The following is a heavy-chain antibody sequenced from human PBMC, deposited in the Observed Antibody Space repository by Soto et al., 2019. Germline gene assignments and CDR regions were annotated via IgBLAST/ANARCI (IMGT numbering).Heavy chain of an antibody. Sequence: SETLSLTCTVSGGSISSSSYYWGWIRQPPGKGLEWIGNIYYSGSTNYNPSLKSRVTISVDTSKNQFSLKLSSVTAADTAVYYCARVAEVVAAAFDYWGQGTLVTVSS. CDR3: ARVAEVVAAAFDY. CDR1: GGSISSSSYY. V-gene: IGHV4-39*07. D-gene: IGHD2-15*01. CDR2: IYYSGST. J-gene: IGHJ4*02.